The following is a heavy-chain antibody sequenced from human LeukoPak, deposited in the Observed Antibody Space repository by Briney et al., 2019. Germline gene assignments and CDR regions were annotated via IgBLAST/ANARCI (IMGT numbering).Heavy chain of an antibody. CDR3: ARALEYYYYYYMDV. CDR1: GGSISSGGYY. D-gene: IGHD1-1*01. Sequence: SETLSLTCTVSGGSISSGGYYWSWIRQPPGKGLEWIGYIYHSGSTYYNPSLKSRVTISVDRSKNQFSLKLSSVTAADTAVYYCARALEYYYYYYMDVWGKGTTVTVSS. J-gene: IGHJ6*03. CDR2: IYHSGST. V-gene: IGHV4-30-2*01.